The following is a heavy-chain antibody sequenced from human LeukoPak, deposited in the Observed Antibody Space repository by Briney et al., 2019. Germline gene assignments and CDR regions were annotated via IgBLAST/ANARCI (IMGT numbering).Heavy chain of an antibody. CDR2: IYYSGST. J-gene: IGHJ4*02. Sequence: SETLSLTCTVSGGSISSYYWSWIRQPPGKGLERIGYIYYSGSTNYNPSLKSRVTISVDTSKNQFSLKLSSVTAADTAVYYCARVSSSSWYLIDYWGQGTLVTVSS. V-gene: IGHV4-59*01. CDR1: GGSISSYY. CDR3: ARVSSSSWYLIDY. D-gene: IGHD6-13*01.